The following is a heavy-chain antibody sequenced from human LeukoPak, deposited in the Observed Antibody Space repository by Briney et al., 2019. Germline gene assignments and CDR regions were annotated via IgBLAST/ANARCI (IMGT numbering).Heavy chain of an antibody. CDR2: IYFSGRT. V-gene: IGHV4-59*08. D-gene: IGHD3-10*01. Sequence: PSETLSLTCTVSGGSISSYYWSWLRQSPGKGLEWIGRIYFSGRTTYNPSLGSRLTISADTSTSQLSLKLSSVTAADTAVYYCARHKPTGSYPLELWGQGTLVTVSS. CDR3: ARHKPTGSYPLEL. CDR1: GGSISSYY. J-gene: IGHJ4*02.